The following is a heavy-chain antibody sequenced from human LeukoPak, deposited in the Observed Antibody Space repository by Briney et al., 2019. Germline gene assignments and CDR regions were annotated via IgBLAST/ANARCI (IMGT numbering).Heavy chain of an antibody. CDR3: ARVLLGGSGSYYPN. D-gene: IGHD3-10*01. Sequence: ASVKVSCKVSGYTLTELSMHWVRQAPGKGLEWMGGFDPEDGETIYAQKFQGRVTMTRNTSISTAYMELSSLGSEDTAVYYCARVLLGGSGSYYPNWGQGTLVTVSS. CDR2: FDPEDGET. J-gene: IGHJ4*02. CDR1: GYTLTELS. V-gene: IGHV1-24*01.